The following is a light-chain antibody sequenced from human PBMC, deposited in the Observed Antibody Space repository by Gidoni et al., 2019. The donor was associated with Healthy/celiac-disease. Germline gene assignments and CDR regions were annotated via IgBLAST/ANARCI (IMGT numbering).Light chain of an antibody. CDR3: QQYYSYLIT. J-gene: IGKJ5*01. CDR2: AAS. CDR1: QGISSY. Sequence: AIRMTQPPSSFSASTGDRVTITCRASQGISSYLAWYQQKPGKAPKLLIYAASTLQSGVPSRFSGSGSGTDFTLTISCLQSEDFATYYCQQYYSYLITFGQGTRLEIK. V-gene: IGKV1-8*01.